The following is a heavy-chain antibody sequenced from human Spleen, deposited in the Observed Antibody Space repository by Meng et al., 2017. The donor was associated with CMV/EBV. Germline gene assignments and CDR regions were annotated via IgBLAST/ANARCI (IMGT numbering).Heavy chain of an antibody. V-gene: IGHV4-39*07. CDR2: IYYSGST. Sequence: QLQEPGPGLGKPSETLSLPGTVSGGSISSSSYYWGWIRQPPGKGLEWIGSIYYSGSTYYNPSLKSRVTISVDTSKNQFSLKLSSVTAADTAVYYCARGYSSGDGFWDYWGQGTLVTVSS. D-gene: IGHD6-19*01. CDR1: GGSISSSSYY. J-gene: IGHJ4*02. CDR3: ARGYSSGDGFWDY.